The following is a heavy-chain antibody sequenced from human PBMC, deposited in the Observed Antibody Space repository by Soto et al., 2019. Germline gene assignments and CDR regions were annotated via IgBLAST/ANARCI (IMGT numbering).Heavy chain of an antibody. CDR2: ISGSGGTT. Sequence: EVQLLESGGGLARPGGALRLCCTASGFTFSSYAMTWVRQAPGKGLAWVSGISGSGGTTPYTDAVKGRFNVSRDNSNNTLCLQMNSLRVEDTAVYYCARGQGIVMFPVPVGIVNRPKPTGFDYWGQGTLVTVST. V-gene: IGHV3-23*01. D-gene: IGHD2-15*01. J-gene: IGHJ4*02. CDR3: ARGQGIVMFPVPVGIVNRPKPTGFDY. CDR1: GFTFSSYA.